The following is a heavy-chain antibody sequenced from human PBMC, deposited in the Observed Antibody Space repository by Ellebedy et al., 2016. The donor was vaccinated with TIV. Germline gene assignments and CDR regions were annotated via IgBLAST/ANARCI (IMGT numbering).Heavy chain of an antibody. CDR1: GYTFTGYY. Sequence: ASVKVSCXASGYTFTGYYMHWVRQAPGQGLEWMGWINPNSGGTNYAQKFQGRVTMTRDTSTSTAYMELRSLRSDDTAVYYCARGGWDLDFDYWGQGTLVTVSS. D-gene: IGHD1-26*01. V-gene: IGHV1-2*02. CDR2: INPNSGGT. J-gene: IGHJ4*02. CDR3: ARGGWDLDFDY.